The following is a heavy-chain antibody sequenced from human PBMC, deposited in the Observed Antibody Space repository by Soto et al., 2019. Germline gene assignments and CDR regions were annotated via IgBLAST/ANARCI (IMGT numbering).Heavy chain of an antibody. Sequence: QVQLVQSGAEMKRPGASVKVSCKASGYTFSKYDISWVRQAPGQGLQWLGLISPNSGRASYSESFQGRVTMSTDTPTPTAYLELRSLRSDDTAVYYCVRQYFDFWTDYPDFDYWGQGTLVTVSS. D-gene: IGHD3-3*01. CDR3: VRQYFDFWTDYPDFDY. V-gene: IGHV1-18*04. CDR2: ISPNSGRA. J-gene: IGHJ4*02. CDR1: GYTFSKYD.